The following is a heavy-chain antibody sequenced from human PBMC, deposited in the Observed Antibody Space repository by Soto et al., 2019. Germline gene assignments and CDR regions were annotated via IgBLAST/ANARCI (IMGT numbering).Heavy chain of an antibody. Sequence: SETLSLTCTVSGGSVNSTNYNWGWIRQPPGKGLEWIGSIYNSASTYYNPSLKSRVTISVDTSRNQFSLNLNSVTAADTAMYYCGRVVIAATPHRDVDYWGQGTLVT. D-gene: IGHD2-15*01. CDR1: GGSVNSTNYN. CDR3: GRVVIAATPHRDVDY. J-gene: IGHJ4*02. CDR2: IYNSAST. V-gene: IGHV4-39*01.